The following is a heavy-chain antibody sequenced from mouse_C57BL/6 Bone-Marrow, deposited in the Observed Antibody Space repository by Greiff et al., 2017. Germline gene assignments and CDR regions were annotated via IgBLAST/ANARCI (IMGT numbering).Heavy chain of an antibody. CDR2: IYPGNSDT. Sequence: EVKLVESGTVLARPGASVKMSCKTSGYTFTSYWMHWVKQRPGQGLEWIGAIYPGNSDTSYNQKFKGKAKLTAVKSASTAYMGLSSLTNEDSAVYYCTRTEIVLATVVRYFDVWGTGTTVTVSS. D-gene: IGHD1-1*01. V-gene: IGHV1-5*01. CDR3: TRTEIVLATVVRYFDV. J-gene: IGHJ1*03. CDR1: GYTFTSYW.